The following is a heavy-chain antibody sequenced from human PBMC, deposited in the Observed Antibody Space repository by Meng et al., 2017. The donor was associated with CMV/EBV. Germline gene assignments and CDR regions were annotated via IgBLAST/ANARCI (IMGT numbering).Heavy chain of an antibody. V-gene: IGHV3-21*01. Sequence: GGSLRLSCAASGFTFSSYSMNWVRQAPGKGLEWVSSISSSSSYIYYADSVKGRFTISRDNAKNSLYLQMNSLRAEDTAVYYCARVPYGSGSYLGYYGMDVWDQGTTVTV. CDR2: ISSSSSYI. D-gene: IGHD3-10*01. CDR1: GFTFSSYS. J-gene: IGHJ6*02. CDR3: ARVPYGSGSYLGYYGMDV.